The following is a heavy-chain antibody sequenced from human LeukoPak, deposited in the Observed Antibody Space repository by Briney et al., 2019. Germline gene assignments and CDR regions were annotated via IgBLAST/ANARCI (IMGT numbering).Heavy chain of an antibody. D-gene: IGHD2-2*01. CDR1: GFTFSSYS. V-gene: IGHV3-48*01. CDR3: AKDQRLYCSSTSCYGNYFDY. CDR2: ISSSSSTI. Sequence: PGGSLRLSCAASGFTFSSYSMNWVRQAPGKGLEWVSYISSSSSTIYYADSVKGRFTISRDNAKNSLYLQMNSLRAEDTAVYYCAKDQRLYCSSTSCYGNYFDYWGQGTLVTVSS. J-gene: IGHJ4*02.